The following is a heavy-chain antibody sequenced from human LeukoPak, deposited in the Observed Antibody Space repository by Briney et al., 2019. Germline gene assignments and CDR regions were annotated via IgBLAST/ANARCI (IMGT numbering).Heavy chain of an antibody. CDR1: GYTFTGYY. J-gene: IGHJ3*02. CDR3: ARGPAYCGGDCYVDDAFDI. Sequence: ASVKVSCKASGYTFTGYYMHWVRQAPGQGLEWMGWISPNSGGTNYAQKFQGRVTMTRDTSISTAYMELSRLRSDDTAVYYCARGPAYCGGDCYVDDAFDIWGQGTMVTVSS. V-gene: IGHV1-2*02. CDR2: ISPNSGGT. D-gene: IGHD2-21*02.